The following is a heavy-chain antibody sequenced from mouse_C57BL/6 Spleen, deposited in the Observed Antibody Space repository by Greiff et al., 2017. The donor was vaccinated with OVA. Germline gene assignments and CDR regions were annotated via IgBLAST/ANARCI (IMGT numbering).Heavy chain of an antibody. Sequence: VQLVESGGGLVKPGGSLKLSCAASGFTFSDYGMHWVRQAPEKGLEWVAYISSGSSTIYYADTVKGRFTISRDNAKNTLFLQMTSLRSEDTAMYYCARENYDGIYYYAMDYWGQGTSVTVSS. CDR1: GFTFSDYG. CDR3: ARENYDGIYYYAMDY. CDR2: ISSGSSTI. V-gene: IGHV5-17*01. J-gene: IGHJ4*01. D-gene: IGHD2-4*01.